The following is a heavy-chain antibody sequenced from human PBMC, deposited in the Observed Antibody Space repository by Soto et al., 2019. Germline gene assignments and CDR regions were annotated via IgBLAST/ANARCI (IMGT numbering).Heavy chain of an antibody. J-gene: IGHJ4*02. Sequence: EVQLVESGGALVQPGGSLRLSCAGSGFTFSRYWMTWVRQAPGKGLEWVANIKEDGSDKYYVDSVKGRFTISRDNAQNSLHLQLNSLRAEDTAVYYCARQRDGYWGQGTLVTVSS. V-gene: IGHV3-7*05. CDR2: IKEDGSDK. CDR3: ARQRDGY. CDR1: GFTFSRYW.